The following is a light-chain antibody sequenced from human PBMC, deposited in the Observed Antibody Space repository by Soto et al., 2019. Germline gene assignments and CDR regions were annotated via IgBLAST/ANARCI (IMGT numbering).Light chain of an antibody. CDR2: YDS. V-gene: IGLV3-21*04. CDR1: NIGSKS. CDR3: QVWDSSSDHLWV. J-gene: IGLJ3*02. Sequence: SYELTQPPSVSVAPGKTARITCGGKNIGSKSGHWYQQKPGQAPVLVIYYDSDRPSGIPERFSGSNSVNTATLTISRVEAGDEVVHYCQVWDSSSDHLWVFGGGTKLTVL.